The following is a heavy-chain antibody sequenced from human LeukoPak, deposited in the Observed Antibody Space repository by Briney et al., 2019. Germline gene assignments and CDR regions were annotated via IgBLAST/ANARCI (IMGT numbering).Heavy chain of an antibody. D-gene: IGHD5-18*01. CDR2: INHSGST. CDR1: GGSFSGYY. V-gene: IGHV4-34*01. Sequence: SSETLSLTCAVYGGSFSGYYWSWIRQPPGKGLEWIGEINHSGSTNYNPSLKSRVTISVDTSKNQFSLKLSSVTAADTAVYYCARGNVDKAMAEGNWFDPWGQGTLVTVSS. J-gene: IGHJ5*02. CDR3: ARGNVDKAMAEGNWFDP.